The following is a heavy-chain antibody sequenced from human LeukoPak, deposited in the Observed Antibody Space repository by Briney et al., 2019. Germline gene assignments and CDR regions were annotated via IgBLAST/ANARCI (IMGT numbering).Heavy chain of an antibody. J-gene: IGHJ4*02. CDR3: ARDGGYCSGGSCYSVLDY. CDR2: INPNSGST. Sequence: ASVKVSCKASGYTFTGYYMHWVRQAPGQGLEWMGWINPNSGSTSYAQKFQGRVTMTRDTSTSTVYMELSSLGSEDTAVYYCARDGGYCSGGSCYSVLDYWGQGTLVTVSS. CDR1: GYTFTGYY. D-gene: IGHD2-15*01. V-gene: IGHV1-46*01.